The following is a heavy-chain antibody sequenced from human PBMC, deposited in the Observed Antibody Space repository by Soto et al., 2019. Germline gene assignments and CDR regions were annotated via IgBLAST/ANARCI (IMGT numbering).Heavy chain of an antibody. Sequence: PGGSLRLSCAASGFTFSDYYMSWIRQAPGKGLEWVSYISSSGSTIYYADSVKGRFTISRDNAKNSLYLQMNSLRAEDTAVYYCARAVPVYSSNWFDPWGQGTLVTVSS. D-gene: IGHD6-19*01. CDR3: ARAVPVYSSNWFDP. CDR2: ISSSGSTI. CDR1: GFTFSDYY. J-gene: IGHJ5*02. V-gene: IGHV3-11*01.